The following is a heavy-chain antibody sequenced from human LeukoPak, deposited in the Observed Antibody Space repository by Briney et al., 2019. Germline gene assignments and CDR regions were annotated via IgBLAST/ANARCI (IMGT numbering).Heavy chain of an antibody. Sequence: GGSLRLSCSVSGFTFSSYWMTWVRQAPGKGLDWVASIKQDGREKYYVDSVKGRFTISRDNSKNTLYLQMNSLRSDDTAVYYCARADSSGWDYFDYWGQGTLVTVSS. J-gene: IGHJ4*02. V-gene: IGHV3-7*03. CDR2: IKQDGREK. CDR1: GFTFSSYW. D-gene: IGHD6-19*01. CDR3: ARADSSGWDYFDY.